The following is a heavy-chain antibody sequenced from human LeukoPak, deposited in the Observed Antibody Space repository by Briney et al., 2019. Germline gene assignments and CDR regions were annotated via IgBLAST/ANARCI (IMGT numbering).Heavy chain of an antibody. V-gene: IGHV3-21*01. Sequence: GGSLRLSCAASGFTFSSYSMNWVRQAPGKGLEWVSSISSSSSYIYYADSVKGRFTISRDNAKNSLYLQMNSLRAEDTAVYYCARGNTDSYYYGMDVWGQGTTVTVSS. CDR3: ARGNTDSYYYGMDV. D-gene: IGHD4-11*01. CDR2: ISSSSSYI. CDR1: GFTFSSYS. J-gene: IGHJ6*02.